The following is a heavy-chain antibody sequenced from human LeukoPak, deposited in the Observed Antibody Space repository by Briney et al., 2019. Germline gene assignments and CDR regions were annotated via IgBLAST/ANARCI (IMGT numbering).Heavy chain of an antibody. CDR3: ARDSRQLGHYYYYYMDV. Sequence: GGSLRLSCAASGFTFSSYEMNWVRQAPGKGLEWVSYISSSGSTIYYADSVKGRFTISRDNAKNSLYLQMNSLRAEDTAVYYCARDSRQLGHYYYYYMDVWGKGTTVTVSS. CDR2: ISSSGSTI. CDR1: GFTFSSYE. J-gene: IGHJ6*03. D-gene: IGHD6-6*01. V-gene: IGHV3-48*03.